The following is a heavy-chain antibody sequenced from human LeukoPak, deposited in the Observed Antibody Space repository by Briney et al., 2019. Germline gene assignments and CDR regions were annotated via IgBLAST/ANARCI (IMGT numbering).Heavy chain of an antibody. Sequence: PGGSLRLSCAASGFTFSSFGMSWVRQAPGKGLEWVSAISGSGVSTYYADSVKGRFAISRDNSKNSLYLQMNSLRAEDTAVYYCAKCILTGYYKDYMDVWGKGTTVTISS. CDR1: GFTFSSFG. D-gene: IGHD3-9*01. V-gene: IGHV3-23*01. CDR2: ISGSGVST. J-gene: IGHJ6*03. CDR3: AKCILTGYYKDYMDV.